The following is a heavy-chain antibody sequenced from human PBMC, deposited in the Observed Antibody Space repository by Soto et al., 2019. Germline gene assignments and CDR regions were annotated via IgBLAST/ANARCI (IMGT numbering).Heavy chain of an antibody. J-gene: IGHJ3*02. Sequence: EVQLLESGGGLVQPGGSLRLSCAASGFTFSSYAMSWVRQAPGKGLEWVSAISGSGGSTYYADSVKGRLTISRDNSKNTLYLQMNSLRAEDTAVYYCAKDYAKPRRSITGTTTKGAFDIWGQGTMVTVAS. D-gene: IGHD1-20*01. CDR1: GFTFSSYA. CDR2: ISGSGGST. CDR3: AKDYAKPRRSITGTTTKGAFDI. V-gene: IGHV3-23*01.